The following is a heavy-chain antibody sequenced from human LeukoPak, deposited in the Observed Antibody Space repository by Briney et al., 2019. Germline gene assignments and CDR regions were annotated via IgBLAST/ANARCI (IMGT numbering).Heavy chain of an antibody. D-gene: IGHD1-1*01. CDR1: GGSISSGSYY. J-gene: IGHJ5*02. V-gene: IGHV4-61*02. CDR2: IYTSGST. CDR3: ARVAGTTVFWFDP. Sequence: SETLSLTCTVSGGSISSGSYYWSWIRQPAGKGLEWIGRIYTSGSTNYNPSLKSRVTISVDTSKNQFSLKLSSVTAADTALYYCARVAGTTVFWFDPWGQGTLVTVSS.